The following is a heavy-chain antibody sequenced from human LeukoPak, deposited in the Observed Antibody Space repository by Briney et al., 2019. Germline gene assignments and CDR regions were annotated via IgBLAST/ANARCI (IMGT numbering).Heavy chain of an antibody. Sequence: GGSLRLSCAASGFSFSVYWMHWVRQAPGKGPVWVSRIKTDGSITDYADFVKGRFTISRDNAKNTLYLQMDSLRAEDTAVYYCAKTIFGVVTTDAFDMWGQGTKVTVSS. V-gene: IGHV3-74*01. CDR3: AKTIFGVVTTDAFDM. CDR1: GFSFSVYW. J-gene: IGHJ3*02. CDR2: IKTDGSIT. D-gene: IGHD3-3*01.